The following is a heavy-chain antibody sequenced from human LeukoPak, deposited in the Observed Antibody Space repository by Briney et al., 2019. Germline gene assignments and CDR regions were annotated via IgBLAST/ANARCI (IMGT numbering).Heavy chain of an antibody. CDR2: IRYDGSMK. Sequence: PGGSPRLSCVASGFSFSNYAMHWVRQAPGEGLEWVALIRYDGSMKYYADSVKGRFTISRDNSNHTLLLQMNSLRGEDTAVYYCAKGAGTYEYFDYWGQGTLVTVSS. CDR3: AKGAGTYEYFDY. J-gene: IGHJ4*02. V-gene: IGHV3-30*02. D-gene: IGHD1-26*01. CDR1: GFSFSNYA.